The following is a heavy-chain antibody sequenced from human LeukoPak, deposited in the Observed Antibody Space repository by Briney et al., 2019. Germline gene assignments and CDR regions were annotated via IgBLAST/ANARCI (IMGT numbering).Heavy chain of an antibody. D-gene: IGHD3-22*01. Sequence: KPSETLSLTCTVSGGSISSYYWSWIRQPPGKGLEWIGYIYYSGSTNYNPSLKSRVTISVDTSKNQFSLKLSSVTAADTAVYYCARDRGDYYDSSGYLIDTFDIWGQGTMVTVSS. CDR1: GGSISSYY. CDR3: ARDRGDYYDSSGYLIDTFDI. J-gene: IGHJ3*02. CDR2: IYYSGST. V-gene: IGHV4-59*01.